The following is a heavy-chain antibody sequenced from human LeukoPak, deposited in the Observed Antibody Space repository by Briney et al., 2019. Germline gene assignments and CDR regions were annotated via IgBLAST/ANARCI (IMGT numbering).Heavy chain of an antibody. CDR2: IYSDGRT. CDR1: GFTVSNKY. CDR3: ARDRSGDDDFWSGYYTNYFDP. J-gene: IGHJ5*02. Sequence: PGGSLRLSCAASGFTVSNKYMTWVRQAPGKGLEWVSLIYSDGRTYYADSVKGRCTISRDNSKNTLYLQMNSLRVEDTAVYYCARDRSGDDDFWSGYYTNYFDPWGQGTLVTVSS. D-gene: IGHD3-3*01. V-gene: IGHV3-53*01.